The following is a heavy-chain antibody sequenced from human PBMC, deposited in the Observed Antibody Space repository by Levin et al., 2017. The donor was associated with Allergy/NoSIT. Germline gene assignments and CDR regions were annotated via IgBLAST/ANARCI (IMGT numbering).Heavy chain of an antibody. CDR3: AYYDDARHAFDI. J-gene: IGHJ3*02. V-gene: IGHV3-7*01. CDR2: IKQDGSEK. Sequence: GESLKISCAASGLSFSRYWMSWVRQAPGKGPEWVANIKQDGSEKSYVDSVKGRLTIFRDNTKNSLYLQMNSLRAEDTAVYYCAYYDDARHAFDIWGQGTVVTVSS. CDR1: GLSFSRYW. D-gene: IGHD3-22*01.